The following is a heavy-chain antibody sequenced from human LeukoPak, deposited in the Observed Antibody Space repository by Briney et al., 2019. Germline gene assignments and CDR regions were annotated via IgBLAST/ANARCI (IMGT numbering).Heavy chain of an antibody. CDR1: GFTFSSYA. Sequence: GGSLRLSCAASGFTFSSYAMHWVRQAPGKGLELVALISYDGSNEYYADSVKGRFTISRDNSKNTLYLQMNSLRAEDTAVYYCVAVAAAFYYYSYMDVWGKGTTVTVSS. CDR2: ISYDGSNE. V-gene: IGHV3-30*01. CDR3: VAVAAAFYYYSYMDV. D-gene: IGHD6-13*01. J-gene: IGHJ6*03.